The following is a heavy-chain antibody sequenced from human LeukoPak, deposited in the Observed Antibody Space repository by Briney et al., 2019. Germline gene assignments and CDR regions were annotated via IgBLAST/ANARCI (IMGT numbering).Heavy chain of an antibody. D-gene: IGHD3-3*01. Sequence: GGSLRLSCAASGFTFSSYSMNWVRQAQGKGLEWVSSISSSSSYIYYADSVKGRSTISRDNAKNSLYLQMNSLKAEDTAVYYCARDRTLYDFWSGYHYWGQGTLVTVS. CDR3: ARDRTLYDFWSGYHY. CDR1: GFTFSSYS. J-gene: IGHJ4*02. V-gene: IGHV3-21*01. CDR2: ISSSSSYI.